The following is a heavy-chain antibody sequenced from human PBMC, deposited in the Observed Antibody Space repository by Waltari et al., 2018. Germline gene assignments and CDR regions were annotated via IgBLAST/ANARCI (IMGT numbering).Heavy chain of an antibody. V-gene: IGHV4-34*01. CDR3: ARGVYPRYCSGGSCYSRYYFDY. CDR1: RGSFSGSY. CDR2: INHSGST. D-gene: IGHD2-15*01. Sequence: QVQLQQWGAGLLKPSETLSLTCPVYRGSFSGSYWRWIRHPPRKGREWIGEINHSGSTNYNPSRKSRVTISVDTSKNQFSLKLSSVTAADTAVYYCARGVYPRYCSGGSCYSRYYFDYWGQGTLVTVSS. J-gene: IGHJ4*02.